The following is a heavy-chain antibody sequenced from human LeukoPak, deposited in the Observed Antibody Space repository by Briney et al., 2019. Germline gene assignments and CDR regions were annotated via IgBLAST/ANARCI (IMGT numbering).Heavy chain of an antibody. CDR3: ARDPEMATPYYYGMDV. Sequence: SAPLLLSCASSGSSISSDYWNWIRQPPGKRLECTAYIYYSGSATYNPSLNNRVTISVDRSKNQFSLRLSSVTAADTAVYYCARDPEMATPYYYGMDVWGQGTTVTVS. CDR1: GSSISSDY. CDR2: IYYSGSA. J-gene: IGHJ6*02. V-gene: IGHV4-59*01. D-gene: IGHD5-24*01.